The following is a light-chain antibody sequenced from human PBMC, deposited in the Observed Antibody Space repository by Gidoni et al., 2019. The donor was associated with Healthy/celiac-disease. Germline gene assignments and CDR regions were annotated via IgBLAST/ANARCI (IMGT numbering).Light chain of an antibody. CDR2: WAS. V-gene: IGKV4-1*01. CDR1: PSVLYNSNNKTY. J-gene: IGKJ1*01. CDR3: QQYYSTPRT. Sequence: DIVMIQSQDSLAGSLGERATINCKSSPSVLYNSNNKTYLAWYQQKPGQPPKLLIDWASTRESGVPDRFSGSGSGTDFTLTISSLQAEDVAVYYCQQYYSTPRTFGQGTKVEIK.